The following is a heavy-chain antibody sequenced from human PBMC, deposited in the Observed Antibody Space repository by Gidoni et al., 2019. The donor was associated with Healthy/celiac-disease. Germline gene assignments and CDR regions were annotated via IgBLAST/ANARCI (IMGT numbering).Heavy chain of an antibody. D-gene: IGHD3-10*01. CDR3: ARGDQWDPVRGVGDLYGMDV. CDR1: GGTFSSYA. CDR2: IIPIFGTA. V-gene: IGHV1-69*01. J-gene: IGHJ6*02. Sequence: QVQLVQSGAEVKKPGSSVKVSCKASGGTFSSYAISWVRQAPGQGLEWMGGIIPIFGTANYAQKFQGRVTITADESTSTAYMELSSLRSEDTAVYYCARGDQWDPVRGVGDLYGMDVWGQGTTVTVSS.